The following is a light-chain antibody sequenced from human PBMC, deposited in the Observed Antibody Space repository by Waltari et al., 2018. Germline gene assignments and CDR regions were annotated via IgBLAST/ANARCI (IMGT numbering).Light chain of an antibody. J-gene: IGLJ3*02. V-gene: IGLV2-14*01. CDR3: SSYTSSSTLV. CDR2: EVS. CDR1: ISDVGWYNY. Sequence: QSALTQPASESGSPGQSITISCTGTISDVGWYNYVSWYQQHPGKAPRPIIYEVSNRPAGVSMRFAGSTSGNTAYLTISGLQAEDEADYYCSSYTSSSTLVFGGGTKLTVL.